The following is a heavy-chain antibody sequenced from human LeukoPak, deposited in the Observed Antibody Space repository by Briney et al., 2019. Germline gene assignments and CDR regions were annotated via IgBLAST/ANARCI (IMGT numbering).Heavy chain of an antibody. Sequence: ASVKVSCKASGYTFTSYYLHWVRQAPGQGLEWMGIINPSAGSTSYAQQFQDRVTMTRDTSTSTVYMELNSLRPEDTAMYYCTRDFPGGNSPNYYYYYMDVWGKGTTVTVS. CDR2: INPSAGST. CDR1: GYTFTSYY. V-gene: IGHV1-46*01. J-gene: IGHJ6*03. CDR3: TRDFPGGNSPNYYYYYMDV. D-gene: IGHD4-23*01.